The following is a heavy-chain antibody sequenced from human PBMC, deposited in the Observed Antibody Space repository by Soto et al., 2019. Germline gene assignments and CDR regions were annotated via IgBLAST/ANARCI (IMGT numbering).Heavy chain of an antibody. Sequence: ASVKVSCKTPVYTFTRYNIHWVRQAPGQRLEWMGWINVGNGNTRYSQKFQGRLTLTRDTPGNTAYLELNSLISEDTAVYYCATPQDYDGCLDSWGQGTPVTVSS. CDR1: VYTFTRYN. D-gene: IGHD3-22*01. CDR3: ATPQDYDGCLDS. V-gene: IGHV1-3*01. CDR2: INVGNGNT. J-gene: IGHJ4*02.